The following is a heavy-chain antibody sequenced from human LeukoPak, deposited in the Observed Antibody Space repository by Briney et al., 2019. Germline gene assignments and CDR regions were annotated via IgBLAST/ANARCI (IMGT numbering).Heavy chain of an antibody. Sequence: PGGSLRLSCAASGFIFSSYGMHWVRQAPGKGLEWVTGISYDGSEKYYADSVKGRFTISRDNSKNTLYLQMNSLRAEDTAVYYCAKYTLTMVRGVLPPSIDYWGQGTLVTVSS. J-gene: IGHJ4*02. CDR1: GFIFSSYG. D-gene: IGHD3-10*01. CDR2: ISYDGSEK. V-gene: IGHV3-30*18. CDR3: AKYTLTMVRGVLPPSIDY.